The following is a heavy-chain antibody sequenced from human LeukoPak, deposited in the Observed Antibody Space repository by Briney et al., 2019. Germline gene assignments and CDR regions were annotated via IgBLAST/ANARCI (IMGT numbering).Heavy chain of an antibody. CDR3: ARGADGSGDYSIFYFDY. V-gene: IGHV4-59*01. D-gene: IGHD3-22*01. J-gene: IGHJ4*02. CDR2: IYYSGST. CDR1: GGSISSYY. Sequence: SETLSLTCTVSGGSISSYYWNWIRQPPGKGLEWIGYIYYSGSTNYNPSLKSRVTISVDASKNQFSLKLSSVTAADTAVHYCARGADGSGDYSIFYFDYWGQGTLVSVSS.